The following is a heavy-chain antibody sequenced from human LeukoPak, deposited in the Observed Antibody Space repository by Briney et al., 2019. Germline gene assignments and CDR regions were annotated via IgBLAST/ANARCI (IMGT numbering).Heavy chain of an antibody. CDR2: IYYSGST. J-gene: IGHJ4*02. CDR1: GGSISSSSYY. D-gene: IGHD1-26*01. Sequence: KASETLSLTCTVSGGSISSSSYYWGWIRQPPGKGLEWIGSIYYSGSTYYNPSLKSRVTISVDTSKNQFSLKLSSVTAADTAVYYCARVGEGPYYFDYWGQGTLVTVSS. V-gene: IGHV4-39*01. CDR3: ARVGEGPYYFDY.